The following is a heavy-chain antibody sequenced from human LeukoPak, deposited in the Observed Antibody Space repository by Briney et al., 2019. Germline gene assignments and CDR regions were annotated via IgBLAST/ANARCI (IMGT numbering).Heavy chain of an antibody. CDR2: IIPIFGTA. CDR3: ARDHCSSTSCYLSAYYFDY. Sequence: VASVKVSCKASGGTFSSYAISWVRQAPGQGLEWMGGIIPIFGTANYAQKFQGRVTITADKSTSTAYMELSSLRAEDTAVYYCARDHCSSTSCYLSAYYFDYWGQGTLVTVSS. D-gene: IGHD2-2*01. J-gene: IGHJ4*02. CDR1: GGTFSSYA. V-gene: IGHV1-69*06.